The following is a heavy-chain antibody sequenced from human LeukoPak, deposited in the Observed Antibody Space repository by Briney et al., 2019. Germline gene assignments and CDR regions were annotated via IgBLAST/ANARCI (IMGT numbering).Heavy chain of an antibody. CDR2: ISAYNGNT. CDR3: ARDRDGYNSRYFDY. Sequence: GASVKVSCKASGYTFTSYGISWVRQAPGQGLEWMGWISAYNGNTNYAQKLQGRVTMTTDTSTTTAYMELRSLRSDDTAVYYCARDRDGYNSRYFDYWGQGTLVTVSS. J-gene: IGHJ4*02. V-gene: IGHV1-18*01. D-gene: IGHD5-24*01. CDR1: GYTFTSYG.